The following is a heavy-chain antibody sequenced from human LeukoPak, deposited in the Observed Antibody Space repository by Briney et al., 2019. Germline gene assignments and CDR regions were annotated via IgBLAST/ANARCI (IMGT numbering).Heavy chain of an antibody. Sequence: GGSLRLSCAASGFTFSGYSMNWVRQAPGKGLEWVSYISSGSSTIYYADSVRGRFTISRDNAKSSLYLQMNSLRAEDTAVYYCARGRADYYFDYWSQGTLVTGSS. CDR1: GFTFSGYS. V-gene: IGHV3-48*01. D-gene: IGHD2-21*02. CDR2: ISSGSSTI. J-gene: IGHJ4*02. CDR3: ARGRADYYFDY.